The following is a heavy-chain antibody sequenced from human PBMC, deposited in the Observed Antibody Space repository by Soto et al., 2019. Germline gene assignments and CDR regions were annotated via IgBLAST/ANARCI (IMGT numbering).Heavy chain of an antibody. CDR2: ISYDGSNE. D-gene: IGHD6-19*01. V-gene: IGHV3-30*18. CDR1: GFTFSSYG. J-gene: IGHJ4*02. CDR3: AKDTVAVAPTFDY. Sequence: QVQLVESGGGVVQPGRSLRLSCAASGFTFSSYGMHWVRQAPGKGLEWVAVISYDGSNEYYADSVKGRFTISRDNSKNTLYVQMNSLRAEDTAVYYCAKDTVAVAPTFDYWGQGTLVTVSS.